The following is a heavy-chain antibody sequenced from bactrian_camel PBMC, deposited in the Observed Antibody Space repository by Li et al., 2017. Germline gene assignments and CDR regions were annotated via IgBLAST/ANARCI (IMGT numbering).Heavy chain of an antibody. CDR2: IYTDGGSP. D-gene: IGHD4*01. V-gene: IGHV3S40*01. CDR1: TYTRTSLC. Sequence: DVQLVESGGGSVQAGGSLRLSCAVSTYTRTSLCMSWFRQAPGKEREGVAAIYTDGGSPYYADSVKGRFTISRDYAKNTVYLQINSLKPEDTGTYYCASDCVVAIASDGGTWLAENWGQGTQVTVS. J-gene: IGHJ4*01. CDR3: ASDCVVAIASDGGTWLAEN.